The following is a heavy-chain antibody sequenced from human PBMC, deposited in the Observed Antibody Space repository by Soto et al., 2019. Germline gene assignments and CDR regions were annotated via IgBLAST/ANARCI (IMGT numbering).Heavy chain of an antibody. J-gene: IGHJ4*02. Sequence: GGSLRLSCAASGFTFISYSMNWVRQAPGKGLEWVSSISSSSSYIYYADSVKGRFTISRDNAKNSLYLQMNSLRAEDTAVYYCARDRRYCSSTSCYKGLFDYWGQGTLVTVSS. D-gene: IGHD2-2*01. CDR2: ISSSSSYI. V-gene: IGHV3-21*01. CDR3: ARDRRYCSSTSCYKGLFDY. CDR1: GFTFISYS.